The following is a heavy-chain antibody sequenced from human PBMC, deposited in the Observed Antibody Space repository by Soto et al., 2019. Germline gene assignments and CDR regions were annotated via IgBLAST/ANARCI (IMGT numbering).Heavy chain of an antibody. J-gene: IGHJ5*02. CDR1: GFTFSSYE. D-gene: IGHD2-8*01. Sequence: GGSLILSCAASGFTFSSYEMNWVRQAPGKGLEWVSYISSSGSTIYYADSVKGRFTISRDNAKNSLYLQMNSLRAEDTAVYYCARLVGVYATSHGADPWGQGTLVTVSS. CDR3: ARLVGVYATSHGADP. V-gene: IGHV3-48*03. CDR2: ISSSGSTI.